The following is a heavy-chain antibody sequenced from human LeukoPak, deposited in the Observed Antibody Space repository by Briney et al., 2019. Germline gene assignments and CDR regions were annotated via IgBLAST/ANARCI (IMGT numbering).Heavy chain of an antibody. Sequence: PSETLSLTCAVYGGSFSGYYWSWICQPPGKGLEWIGEINHSGSTNYNPSLKSRVTMSVDTSKNQFSLKLSSVTAADTAVYYCARVINLYVYSSSWYGGYYYYMDVWGKGTTVTVSS. D-gene: IGHD6-13*01. CDR1: GGSFSGYY. J-gene: IGHJ6*03. V-gene: IGHV4-34*01. CDR3: ARVINLYVYSSSWYGGYYYYMDV. CDR2: INHSGST.